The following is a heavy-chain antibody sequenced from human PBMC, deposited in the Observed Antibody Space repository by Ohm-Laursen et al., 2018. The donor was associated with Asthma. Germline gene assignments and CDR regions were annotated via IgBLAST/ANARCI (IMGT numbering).Heavy chain of an antibody. Sequence: GSLRLSCAASGFTFSDYYMSWIRQAPGKGLEWVSYISSSGSTIYYADSVKGRFTISRDNAKNSLYLQMNSLRAQDTAVYYCAVRTTSAGFDVWGQGTTVTVSS. D-gene: IGHD3-9*01. CDR2: ISSSGSTI. V-gene: IGHV3-11*04. CDR1: GFTFSDYY. CDR3: AVRTTSAGFDV. J-gene: IGHJ6*02.